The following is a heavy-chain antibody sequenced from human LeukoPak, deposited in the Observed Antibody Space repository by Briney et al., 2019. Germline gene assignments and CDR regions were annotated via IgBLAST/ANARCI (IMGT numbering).Heavy chain of an antibody. D-gene: IGHD6-19*01. V-gene: IGHV3-7*01. CDR2: INQDGFEK. Sequence: GGSLRLSCAASGFTFSSHWMSWVRQAPGKGLEWVANINQDGFEKYYVDSVKGRFTVSRDNAKNSLYLQMNSLRAEDTALYYCARDSEKSSSFAFDIWGQGTVVILSS. J-gene: IGHJ3*02. CDR1: GFTFSSHW. CDR3: ARDSEKSSSFAFDI.